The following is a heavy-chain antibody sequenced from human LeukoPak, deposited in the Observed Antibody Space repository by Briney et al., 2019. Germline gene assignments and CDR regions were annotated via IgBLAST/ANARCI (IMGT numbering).Heavy chain of an antibody. D-gene: IGHD3-3*01. CDR2: INTKTGRT. V-gene: IGHV1-2*02. CDR3: ARADFIDAGPYVIAP. CDR1: GYTFTDYY. J-gene: IGHJ5*02. Sequence: ASVKVSCKTSGYTFTDYYIHWVRQAPGQGLEWMGWINTKTGRTSFARTFQGRVTLTRDPSITTVYMDMAWLTSDDTAIYFCARADFIDAGPYVIAPWGQGTLVTLSS.